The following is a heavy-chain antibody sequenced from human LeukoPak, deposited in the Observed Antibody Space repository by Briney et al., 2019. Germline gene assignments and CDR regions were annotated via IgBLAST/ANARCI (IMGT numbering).Heavy chain of an antibody. CDR2: IYHSGSP. J-gene: IGHJ4*02. CDR3: ARHVGYTSGWLDS. CDR1: GGSLSSSTSY. D-gene: IGHD6-19*01. Sequence: SETLSLTCTVSGGSLSSSTSYCAWIRQPPGKGMEWMASIYHSGSPYYNPSLKSRVTIYVDTSKNQFSLKLSSVTAGDTAVYYCARHVGYTSGWLDSWGQGTLVTVSS. V-gene: IGHV4-39*01.